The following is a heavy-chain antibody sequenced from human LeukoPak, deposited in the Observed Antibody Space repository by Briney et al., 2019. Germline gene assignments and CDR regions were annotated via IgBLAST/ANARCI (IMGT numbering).Heavy chain of an antibody. CDR3: ARRAPGFSSGWLDY. CDR2: ISSSGGST. CDR1: GFTFNNYA. J-gene: IGHJ4*02. D-gene: IGHD6-19*01. V-gene: IGHV3-64*01. Sequence: GGPLRLSCAASGFTFNNYAMHWVRRAPGKGLEYVSAISSSGGSTFYANSVKGRFTVSRDNSKNTLYLQMGGLRAEDMAVYYCARRAPGFSSGWLDYWGQGTLVTVSS.